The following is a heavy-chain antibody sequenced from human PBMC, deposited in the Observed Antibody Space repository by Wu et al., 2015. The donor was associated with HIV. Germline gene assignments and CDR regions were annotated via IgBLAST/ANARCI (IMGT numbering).Heavy chain of an antibody. D-gene: IGHD3-10*01. V-gene: IGHV1-46*01. CDR2: INPSGGST. CDR1: GYTFTGYY. J-gene: IGHJ3*02. Sequence: QVQLVQSGAEVKKPGASVKVSCKASGYTFTGYYLHWVRQAPGQGLEWMGWINPSGGSTSYAQKFQGRVTMTRDTSTSTVYMDLSSLRSEDTAVYYCARDPWFGESMMTFDIWGQGTMVTVSS. CDR3: ARDPWFGESMMTFDI.